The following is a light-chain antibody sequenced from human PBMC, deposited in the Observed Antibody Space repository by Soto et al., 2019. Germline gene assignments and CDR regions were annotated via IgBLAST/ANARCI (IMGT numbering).Light chain of an antibody. V-gene: IGLV2-14*03. CDR3: NSYTSSSPYV. Sequence: QSALTQPASVSGSPGQSIAISCTGTSSDVGSYNYVSWYQQHPGKAPKLMIYDVSNRPSGVSDRFSGSKSGNTASLTISGLQAEDEADYFCNSYTSSSPYVFGTGTKVTVL. J-gene: IGLJ1*01. CDR1: SSDVGSYNY. CDR2: DVS.